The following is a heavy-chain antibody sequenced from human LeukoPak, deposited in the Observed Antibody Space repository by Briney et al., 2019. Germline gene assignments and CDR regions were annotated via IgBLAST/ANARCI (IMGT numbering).Heavy chain of an antibody. Sequence: GGSLRLSCAASGFTFSSYGMHWVRQAPGKGLEWVAVIWYDGSDDYYTDSVKGRFTIFRDNSKNTLYLQMNSLRAEDTAIYYCARAGDAFDLWGQGTMVTVSS. V-gene: IGHV3-33*01. CDR1: GFTFSSYG. CDR2: IWYDGSDD. CDR3: ARAGDAFDL. J-gene: IGHJ3*01.